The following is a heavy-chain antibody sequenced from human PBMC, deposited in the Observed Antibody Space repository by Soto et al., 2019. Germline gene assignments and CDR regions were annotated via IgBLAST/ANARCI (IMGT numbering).Heavy chain of an antibody. Sequence: QVQLVQSGAEVKKPGSSVKVSCKASGGTFSSYAISWVRQAPGQGLEWMGGIIPIFGTANYAQKFQGRVTITADESTRTAYMEMSSLRSEDTAVYYCARQLYYYDSSGYYRAHDYWGQGTLVTVSS. CDR1: GGTFSSYA. J-gene: IGHJ4*02. CDR2: IIPIFGTA. CDR3: ARQLYYYDSSGYYRAHDY. V-gene: IGHV1-69*01. D-gene: IGHD3-22*01.